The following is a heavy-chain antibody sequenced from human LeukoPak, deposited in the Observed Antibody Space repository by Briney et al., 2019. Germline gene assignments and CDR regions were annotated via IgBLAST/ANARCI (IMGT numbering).Heavy chain of an antibody. Sequence: PGGSLRLSCAASGFTFSNAWMSWVRQAPGKGLEWVANIKHDGSEKNYVDSVKGRFTISRDNAKNSLYLQMNSLRAEDTAVYYCATPLDYYDRSDSHQGGDWGQGTLVTVSS. V-gene: IGHV3-7*03. D-gene: IGHD3-22*01. CDR3: ATPLDYYDRSDSHQGGD. CDR1: GFTFSNAW. J-gene: IGHJ4*02. CDR2: IKHDGSEK.